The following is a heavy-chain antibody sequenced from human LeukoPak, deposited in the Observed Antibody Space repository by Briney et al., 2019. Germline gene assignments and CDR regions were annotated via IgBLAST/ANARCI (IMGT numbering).Heavy chain of an antibody. CDR2: ISRSSSTI. J-gene: IGHJ6*02. Sequence: GGSLRLSCVASGFIFSNYNINWVRQAPGKGLEWVSYISRSSSTIYYADSVKGRFTISRDNAKNSLYLQMNSLRAEDTAVYYCARGRDNYYFGMDVWGQGTTVTVSS. D-gene: IGHD3-9*01. V-gene: IGHV3-48*01. CDR1: GFIFSNYN. CDR3: ARGRDNYYFGMDV.